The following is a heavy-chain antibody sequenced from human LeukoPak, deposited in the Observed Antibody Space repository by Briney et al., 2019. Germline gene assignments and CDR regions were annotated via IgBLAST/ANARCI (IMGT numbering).Heavy chain of an antibody. V-gene: IGHV4-59*01. J-gene: IGHJ3*01. CDR1: GDSISSYY. CDR3: ARGVISTDAFDV. D-gene: IGHD3-3*02. Sequence: SETLSLTCTVSGDSISSYYWSWIRQPPGKGLEWIGYIYYSGSTIYNPSLKSRVTMSLDTSKNQFSLKLRSVTAADTAVYYCARGVISTDAFDVWGQGTMVTVPS. CDR2: IYYSGST.